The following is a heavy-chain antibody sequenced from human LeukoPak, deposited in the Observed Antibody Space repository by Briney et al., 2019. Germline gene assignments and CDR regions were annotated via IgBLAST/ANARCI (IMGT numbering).Heavy chain of an antibody. CDR2: IWYDGSNK. Sequence: GGSLRLSCAASGFTFSSYGMHWVRQAPGKGLEWVAVIWYDGSNKYYADSVKGRFTISRDNSKNTLYLQMNSPRDEDTAVYYCAKDPYSGSFEYFQHWGQGTLVTVSS. V-gene: IGHV3-30*02. D-gene: IGHD1-26*01. CDR3: AKDPYSGSFEYFQH. CDR1: GFTFSSYG. J-gene: IGHJ1*01.